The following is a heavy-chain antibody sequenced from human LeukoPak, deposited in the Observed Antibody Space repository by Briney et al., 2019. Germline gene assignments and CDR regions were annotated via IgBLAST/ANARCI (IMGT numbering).Heavy chain of an antibody. J-gene: IGHJ5*02. CDR2: ISSSSRYT. CDR3: ARVVEPLSDWPRGGLVGLFDL. V-gene: IGHV3-11*06. Sequence: GGSLSLSSAASGFTFCDYYMRWHRQAPGQGLVWGSYISSSSRYTNYAESVKGRITLSRDNDKNPRYLQMNSLRGEDTAVYYCARVVEPLSDWPRGGLVGLFDLWGGGTLVSVSS. CDR1: GFTFCDYY. D-gene: IGHD3/OR15-3a*01.